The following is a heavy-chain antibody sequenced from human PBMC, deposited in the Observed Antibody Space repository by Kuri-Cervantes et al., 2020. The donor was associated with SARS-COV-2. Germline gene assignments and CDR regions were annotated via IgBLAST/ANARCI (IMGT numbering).Heavy chain of an antibody. V-gene: IGHV3-53*01. CDR1: GFTVSSNY. CDR2: IYSGGST. Sequence: GGSLRLSCAASGFTVSSNYMSWVRQAPGKGLEWVSVIYSGGSTYYADSVKGRFTISRDNSKNTLYLQMNSLRAEDTAVYYCARDLVVPAASGTDYWGQGTLVTVSS. CDR3: ARDLVVPAASGTDY. J-gene: IGHJ4*02. D-gene: IGHD2-2*01.